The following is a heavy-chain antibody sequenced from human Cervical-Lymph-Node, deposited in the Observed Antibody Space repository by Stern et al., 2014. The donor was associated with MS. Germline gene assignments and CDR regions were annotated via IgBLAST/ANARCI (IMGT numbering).Heavy chain of an antibody. V-gene: IGHV1-3*01. CDR2: INAGNGNT. CDR3: ARDLGIAVPGTLNY. CDR1: GYTFNSYA. Sequence: QVQLVQSGAEVKKPGASMKVSCKASGYTFNSYAMHWVRQAPGQRLEWMGWINAGNGNTEYSQKFQGRVTITRDTSASTAYMELSSLRSEDTAVYYCARDLGIAVPGTLNYWGQGTLVTVSS. J-gene: IGHJ4*02. D-gene: IGHD6-19*01.